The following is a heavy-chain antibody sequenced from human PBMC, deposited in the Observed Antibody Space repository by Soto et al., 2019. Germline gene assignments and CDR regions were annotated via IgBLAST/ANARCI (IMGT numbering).Heavy chain of an antibody. J-gene: IGHJ1*01. Sequence: QVQLVESGGGVVQPGTSLRLSCAASGLNFRGYGFHWVRQAPGKGLDWVAVIWDDGSKKFYADSVKGRFTFSRDDSRNTLFLQINSLGDEETAIYYCATEGGNTVARSLGYCIYWGQGTRVTVSS. D-gene: IGHD5-12*01. V-gene: IGHV3-33*01. CDR1: GLNFRGYG. CDR3: ATEGGNTVARSLGYCIY. CDR2: IWDDGSKK.